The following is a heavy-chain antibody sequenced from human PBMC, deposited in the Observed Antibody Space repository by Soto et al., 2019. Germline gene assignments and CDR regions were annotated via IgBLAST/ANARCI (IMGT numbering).Heavy chain of an antibody. Sequence: QVQLVQSGAEVKKPGASVKVSCKASGYTFTSYYMHWVRQAPGQGLEWMGIINPSGGSTSYAQKFQGRVTMTRDTSTSTVYMDLSSLRSEDTAVYYCARGGGEDIVVVPAAPHFDLWGRGTLVTVSS. D-gene: IGHD2-2*01. V-gene: IGHV1-46*01. J-gene: IGHJ2*01. CDR3: ARGGGEDIVVVPAAPHFDL. CDR2: INPSGGST. CDR1: GYTFTSYY.